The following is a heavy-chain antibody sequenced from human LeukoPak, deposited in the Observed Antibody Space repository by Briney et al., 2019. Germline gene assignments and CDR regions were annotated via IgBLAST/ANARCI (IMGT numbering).Heavy chain of an antibody. CDR2: IYYSGST. CDR1: GGSISSYY. CDR3: ARDGERGYFQH. V-gene: IGHV4-59*01. D-gene: IGHD3-10*01. Sequence: SETLSLTCTVSGGSISSYYWSWIRQPPGKGLEWIEYIYYSGSTNYNPSLKSRVTISVDTSKNQFSLKLSSVTAADPAVYYCARDGERGYFQHWGQGTLVTVSS. J-gene: IGHJ1*01.